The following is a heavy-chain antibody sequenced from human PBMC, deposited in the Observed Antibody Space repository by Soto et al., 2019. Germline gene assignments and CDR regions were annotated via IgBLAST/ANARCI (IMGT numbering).Heavy chain of an antibody. CDR2: IYTSGST. J-gene: IGHJ4*02. CDR3: ARVRDYTTPYYFDY. Sequence: TLSLTCTVSGGSISSYYWSWVRQPAGKGLEWIGRIYTSGSTNYNPSLKSRVTMSVDTSKNQFSLKLSSVTAADTAVYYCARVRDYTTPYYFDYWGQGTLVTAPQ. V-gene: IGHV4-4*07. CDR1: GGSISSYY. D-gene: IGHD4-17*01.